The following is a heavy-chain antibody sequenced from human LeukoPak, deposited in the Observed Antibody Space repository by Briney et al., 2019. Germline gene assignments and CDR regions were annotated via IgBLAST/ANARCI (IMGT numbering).Heavy chain of an antibody. CDR2: IQYDGSNE. Sequence: GGSLTLSCAASRFIFSNYGMHWVRQAPGKGLEWVAYIQYDGSNEQYADSVKGRFSISRDSSKNILYLQMNSLRAEDTAVYYCAKDRCSNGVGCYYYYMDVWGKGTTVTISS. D-gene: IGHD2-8*01. CDR1: RFIFSNYG. V-gene: IGHV3-30*02. CDR3: AKDRCSNGVGCYYYYMDV. J-gene: IGHJ6*03.